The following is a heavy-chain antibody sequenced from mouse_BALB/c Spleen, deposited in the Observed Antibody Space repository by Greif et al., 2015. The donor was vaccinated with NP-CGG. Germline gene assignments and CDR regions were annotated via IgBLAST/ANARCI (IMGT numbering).Heavy chain of an antibody. CDR2: ISDDGSYT. CDR1: GFTFSDYY. J-gene: IGHJ4*01. V-gene: IGHV5-4*02. Sequence: VQLKESGGGLVKPGGSLKLSCAASGFTFSDYYMYWVRQTPEKRLEWVATISDDGSYTYYPDSVKGRFTISRDNAKNNLYLQMSSLKSEDTAMYYCARASRQLGLQLYAMDYWGQGTSVTVSS. CDR3: ARASRQLGLQLYAMDY. D-gene: IGHD3-2*01.